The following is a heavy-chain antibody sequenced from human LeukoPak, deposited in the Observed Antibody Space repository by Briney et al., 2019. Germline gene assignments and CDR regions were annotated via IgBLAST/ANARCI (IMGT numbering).Heavy chain of an antibody. V-gene: IGHV1-2*02. J-gene: IGHJ4*02. CDR1: EYTFTDYY. Sequence: GASVKVSCKASEYTFTDYYMHWARQAPGQGLEWMGWINPVSGGTNYVQKFQGRVTMTRDTSISTAYMELSRLRSDDTAVYYCARANFLSCSSTSCLFDYWGQGTLVTVSS. CDR3: ARANFLSCSSTSCLFDY. CDR2: INPVSGGT. D-gene: IGHD2-2*01.